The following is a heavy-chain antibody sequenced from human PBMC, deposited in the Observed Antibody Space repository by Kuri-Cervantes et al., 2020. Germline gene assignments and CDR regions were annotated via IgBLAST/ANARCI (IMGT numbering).Heavy chain of an antibody. D-gene: IGHD3-3*01. V-gene: IGHV1-69*06. CDR2: IIPIFGTA. CDR3: ARGRFLVDTYYMEV. CDR1: GYSFIHYG. Sequence: SVKVSCKTSGYSFIHYGINWVRQAPGQGLEWMGGIIPIFGTANYAQKFQGRVTITADKSTSTAYMELSSLRSDDTAVYYCARGRFLVDTYYMEVWGKGTTVTVSS. J-gene: IGHJ6*03.